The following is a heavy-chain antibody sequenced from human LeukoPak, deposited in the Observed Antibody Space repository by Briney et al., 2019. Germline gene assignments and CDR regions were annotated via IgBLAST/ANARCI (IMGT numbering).Heavy chain of an antibody. Sequence: ASVKVSCKTSGYTFNTYGIAWVRQAPGQGLEWMGWISAYNGDTNYAQNVQDRVTMTTGTSTTTAYMELRSLRFDDTAVYYCAREGSLHDSGNHYLSWFDPWGQGTLVTVSS. CDR3: AREGSLHDSGNHYLSWFDP. V-gene: IGHV1-18*01. CDR2: ISAYNGDT. J-gene: IGHJ5*02. CDR1: GYTFNTYG. D-gene: IGHD3-22*01.